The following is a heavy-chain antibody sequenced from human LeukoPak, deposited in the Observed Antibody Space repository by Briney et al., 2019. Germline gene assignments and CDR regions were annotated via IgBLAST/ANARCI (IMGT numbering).Heavy chain of an antibody. J-gene: IGHJ4*02. CDR1: RFSFSSYE. D-gene: IGHD6-19*01. CDR3: SLLAVASPQDY. CDR2: ISSSGSTT. Sequence: GGSLRLSCAASRFSFSSYEMHWVRQTPGKGLGWVSDISSSGSTTYYADSVRGRSTTSRDNAKNLLYLQMHSLRAEDTAIYYCSLLAVASPQDYWGQGTLVTVSS. V-gene: IGHV3-48*03.